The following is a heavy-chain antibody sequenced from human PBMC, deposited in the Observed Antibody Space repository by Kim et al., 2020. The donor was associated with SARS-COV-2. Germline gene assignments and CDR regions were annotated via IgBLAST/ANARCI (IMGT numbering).Heavy chain of an antibody. CDR3: AKESGLGSYYAWTCYYYGLVF. J-gene: IGHJ6*02. CDR1: GFTFSSYG. Sequence: GGSLRLSCAASGFTFSSYGMHWVRQAPGKGLEWVAIISYNGSTKYYADSVKGRFTISRDNSKNTLYLQMNSLRAEDTAVYYCAKESGLGSYYAWTCYYYGLVFWRQGGTVTVPS. CDR2: ISYNGSTK. D-gene: IGHD3-10*01. V-gene: IGHV3-30*18.